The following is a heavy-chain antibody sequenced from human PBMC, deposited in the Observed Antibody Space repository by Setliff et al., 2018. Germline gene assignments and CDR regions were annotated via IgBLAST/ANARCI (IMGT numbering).Heavy chain of an antibody. Sequence: ASVKVSCKTSGFTFSTYGLSWVRQAPGQGPEWIGCISGFTGDTKYAPKFQDRVILTIDESSTTAHMELRSLTSDDTAFYYCARSSAPSVVLAADFDYWGQGTPVTVS. D-gene: IGHD6-19*01. V-gene: IGHV1-18*01. J-gene: IGHJ4*02. CDR1: GFTFSTYG. CDR2: ISGFTGDT. CDR3: ARSSAPSVVLAADFDY.